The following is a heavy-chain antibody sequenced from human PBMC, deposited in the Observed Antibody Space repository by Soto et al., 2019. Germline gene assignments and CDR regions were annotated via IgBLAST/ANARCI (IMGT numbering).Heavy chain of an antibody. CDR3: AKNRNTIIVRGGVLDI. CDR1: GGTFSSYA. CDR2: IIPIFGTA. J-gene: IGHJ3*02. V-gene: IGHV1-69*01. Sequence: QVQLVQSGAEVKKPGSSVKVSCKASGGTFSSYAISWVRQAPGQGLEWMGGIIPIFGTANYAQKFQGRVTITGDESTSTAYMELSSLRSEDTVVYSCAKNRNTIIVRGGVLDIWGQGTMVTVSS. D-gene: IGHD3-22*01.